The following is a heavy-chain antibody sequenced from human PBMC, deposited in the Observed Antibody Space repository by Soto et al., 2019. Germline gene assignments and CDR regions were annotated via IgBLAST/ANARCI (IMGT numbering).Heavy chain of an antibody. CDR3: ARGEITLFGVVINYYYYYGMDV. Sequence: SVKVSCKASGSTFSSYAISWVRQAPGQGLEWMGGIIPIFGTANYAQKFQGRVTITADESTSTAYMELSSLRSEDTAVYYCARGEITLFGVVINYYYYYGMDVWGQGTTVTVSS. V-gene: IGHV1-69*13. J-gene: IGHJ6*02. D-gene: IGHD3-3*01. CDR2: IIPIFGTA. CDR1: GSTFSSYA.